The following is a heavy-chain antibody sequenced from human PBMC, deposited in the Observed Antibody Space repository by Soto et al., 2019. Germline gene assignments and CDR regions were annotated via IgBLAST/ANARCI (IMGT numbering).Heavy chain of an antibody. V-gene: IGHV3-23*01. CDR3: AKERYYDYVWETYYYYGMDL. Sequence: EVQLLESGGGLEQPGGSLRLSCAASGFTFNSYAMNWVRQAPGKGLEWVSAISGSGGYTYYADSVKGRFTISRDNSKNTLFLQMNSLTAEDTSIYYCAKERYYDYVWETYYYYGMDLWGQGATVTVPS. J-gene: IGHJ6*02. D-gene: IGHD3-16*01. CDR2: ISGSGGYT. CDR1: GFTFNSYA.